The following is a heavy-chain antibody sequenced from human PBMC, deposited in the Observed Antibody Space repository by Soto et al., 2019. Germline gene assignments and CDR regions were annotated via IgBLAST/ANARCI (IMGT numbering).Heavy chain of an antibody. CDR1: GGFISCYI. D-gene: IGHD2-15*01. V-gene: IGHV4-39*01. CDR2: IHYSGST. CDR3: ARHLIWDLLVVAADYYFDY. Sequence: QFPSCTAAGGFISCYIRRWLRPPPGEGVGMGGRIHYSGSTYYNPSLKSRVTISVDTSKNQFSLKLSSVTAADTAVYYCARHLIWDLLVVAADYYFDYWGQGTLVTVSS. J-gene: IGHJ4*02.